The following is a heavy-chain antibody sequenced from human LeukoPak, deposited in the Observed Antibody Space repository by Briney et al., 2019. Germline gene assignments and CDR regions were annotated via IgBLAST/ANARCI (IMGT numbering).Heavy chain of an antibody. D-gene: IGHD3-10*01. Sequence: KPSETLSLTCTVSGGSISSYYWSWIRQPPGKGLEWIGYIYYSGSTNYNPSLKSRVTISVDTSKNQFSLKLCSVTAADTAVYYCARDGYYGSGSYLNWGQGTLVTVSS. V-gene: IGHV4-59*01. CDR3: ARDGYYGSGSYLN. CDR2: IYYSGST. CDR1: GGSISSYY. J-gene: IGHJ4*02.